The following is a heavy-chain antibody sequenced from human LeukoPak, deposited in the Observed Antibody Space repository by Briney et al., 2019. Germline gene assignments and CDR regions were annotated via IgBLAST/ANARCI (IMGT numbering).Heavy chain of an antibody. J-gene: IGHJ4*02. CDR1: GGSFSGYY. CDR3: ARGRGRVAADGTSFDY. CDR2: INHSGST. D-gene: IGHD6-13*01. Sequence: SETLSLTCAVYGGSFSGYYWSWIRQPPGKGLEWIGEINHSGSTNYNPSLKSRVTISVDTSKNQFSLKLSSVTAADTAVYYCARGRGRVAADGTSFDYWGQGTLVTVSS. V-gene: IGHV4-34*01.